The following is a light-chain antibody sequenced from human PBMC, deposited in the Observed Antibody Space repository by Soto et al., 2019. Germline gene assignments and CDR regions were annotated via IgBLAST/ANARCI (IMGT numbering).Light chain of an antibody. V-gene: IGLV2-23*01. J-gene: IGLJ2*01. CDR3: CSYAGSSTLV. CDR1: SSDVGSYKF. Sequence: QSALTQPASVSGSPGQSITISCTGTSSDVGSYKFVSWYQQHPGKAPKLMIYEGSKRPSGVSNRFSGSKSGNTASLKISGLQAEDEADYYCCSYAGSSTLVFGGGTKLTVL. CDR2: EGS.